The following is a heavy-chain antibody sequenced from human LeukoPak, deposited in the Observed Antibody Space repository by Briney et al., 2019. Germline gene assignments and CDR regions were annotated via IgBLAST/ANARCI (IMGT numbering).Heavy chain of an antibody. Sequence: SETLSLTCTVSGYSISSGYHWGWIRQPPGKGLEWIGSIYHSGSTYYNPSLKSRVTISVDTSKNQFSLKLSSVTAADTAVYYCARDRDVLLWFGEFKNWGQGTLVTVSS. CDR2: IYHSGST. D-gene: IGHD3-10*01. CDR3: ARDRDVLLWFGEFKN. J-gene: IGHJ4*02. V-gene: IGHV4-38-2*02. CDR1: GYSISSGYH.